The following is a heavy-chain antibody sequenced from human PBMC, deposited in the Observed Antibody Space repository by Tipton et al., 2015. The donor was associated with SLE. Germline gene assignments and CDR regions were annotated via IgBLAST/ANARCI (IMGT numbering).Heavy chain of an antibody. Sequence: SLRLSCAASGFTFSSYSMNWVRQAPGKGLEWVANIRQDGSEKNYVDSVKGRFTISRDNPKNTLYLQMNSLRVEDTAIYYCARSLIAAAGIGAFDIWGQGTMVTVSS. D-gene: IGHD6-13*01. CDR3: ARSLIAAAGIGAFDI. CDR1: GFTFSSYS. V-gene: IGHV3-7*03. CDR2: IRQDGSEK. J-gene: IGHJ3*02.